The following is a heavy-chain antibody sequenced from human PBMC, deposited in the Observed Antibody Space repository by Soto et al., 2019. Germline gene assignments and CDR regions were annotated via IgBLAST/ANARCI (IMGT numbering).Heavy chain of an antibody. CDR3: ARTNYGSGSYPHYY. Sequence: EVQLVESGGGLVQPGGSLRLSCAASGFTISNNYMSWVRQAPGKGLEWVSVIYTGGSTYYADSVKGRFTISRDNSKNTLFLQMNSLRAEDTAVYYCARTNYGSGSYPHYYWGQGTLVTVSP. CDR1: GFTISNNY. J-gene: IGHJ4*02. V-gene: IGHV3-66*01. D-gene: IGHD3-10*01. CDR2: IYTGGST.